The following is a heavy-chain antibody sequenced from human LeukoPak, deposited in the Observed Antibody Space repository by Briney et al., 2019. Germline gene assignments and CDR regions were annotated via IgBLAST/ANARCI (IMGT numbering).Heavy chain of an antibody. D-gene: IGHD3-9*01. CDR3: ARDRGLRYFDSFDY. V-gene: IGHV3-7*03. CDR2: IKKDGSEK. J-gene: IGHJ4*02. CDR1: GFSLSSFW. Sequence: PGGSLRLSCVASGFSLSSFWMNWVRQAPGKGLEWVASIKKDGSEKHYVDSVKARFTISRDNAKNSPYLEMNSLRAEDTAVYYCARDRGLRYFDSFDYWGQGALVTVSS.